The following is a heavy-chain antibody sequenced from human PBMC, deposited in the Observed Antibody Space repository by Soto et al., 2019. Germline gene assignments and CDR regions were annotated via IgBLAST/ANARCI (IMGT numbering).Heavy chain of an antibody. Sequence: PXGSLSLSCAASGFTVSSYAMHWVRQAPGKGLEWVAVISYDGSNKYYADSVKGRFTISRDNSKNTLYLQMNSLRAEDTAVYYCARDSSSWYSSWFDHWGHGTLVTVS. V-gene: IGHV3-30-3*01. CDR2: ISYDGSNK. D-gene: IGHD6-13*01. CDR3: ARDSSSWYSSWFDH. J-gene: IGHJ5*02. CDR1: GFTVSSYA.